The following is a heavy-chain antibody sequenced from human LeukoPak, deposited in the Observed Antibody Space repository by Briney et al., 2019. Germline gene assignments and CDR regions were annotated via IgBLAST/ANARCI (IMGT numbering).Heavy chain of an antibody. J-gene: IGHJ6*03. CDR2: ISRSGRAT. Sequence: GGSLTLSCAASGFKFDDYEMSWVRQVPGKGLEYVSGISRSGRATGYADSVKGRFTISRDNAKNSLYPQMNSLRAEDTALYYCARATCSSTSCYRNYYYYYMDVWGKGTTVTVSS. V-gene: IGHV3-20*04. CDR3: ARATCSSTSCYRNYYYYYMDV. D-gene: IGHD2-2*02. CDR1: GFKFDDYE.